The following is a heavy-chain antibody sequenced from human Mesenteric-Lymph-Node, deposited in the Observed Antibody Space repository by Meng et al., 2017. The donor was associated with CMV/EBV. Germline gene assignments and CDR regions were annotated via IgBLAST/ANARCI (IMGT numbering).Heavy chain of an antibody. D-gene: IGHD4-17*01. CDR1: GFTFSSYA. Sequence: GESLKISCAASGFTFSSYATHWVRQAPGKGLEWVAVISYDGSNKYYADSVKGRFTISRDNSKNTLYLQMNSLRAEDTAVYYCARDYGDYGQRHFDYWGQGTLVTVSS. J-gene: IGHJ4*02. CDR2: ISYDGSNK. V-gene: IGHV3-30*04. CDR3: ARDYGDYGQRHFDY.